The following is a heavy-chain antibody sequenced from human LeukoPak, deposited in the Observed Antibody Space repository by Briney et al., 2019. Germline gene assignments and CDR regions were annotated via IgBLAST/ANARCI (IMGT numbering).Heavy chain of an antibody. V-gene: IGHV4-34*01. J-gene: IGHJ4*02. Sequence: SGTLPLTCAVYGGSFSGYYWSWIRQPPGKGLEWIGEINHSGSTNYNPSLKSRVTISVDTSKNQFSLKLSSVTAADTAVYYCARESGSYYYLRLDYWGQGTLVTVSS. CDR3: ARESGSYYYLRLDY. CDR2: INHSGST. D-gene: IGHD1-26*01. CDR1: GGSFSGYY.